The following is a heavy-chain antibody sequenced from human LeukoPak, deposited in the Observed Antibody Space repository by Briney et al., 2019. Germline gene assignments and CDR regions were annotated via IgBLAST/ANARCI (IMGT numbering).Heavy chain of an antibody. CDR3: ARDLAMVRGARYRPYNWFDP. Sequence: SVKVSCKASGGTFSSYALIWVRQAPGQGLEWMGGIIPTFETAAYAQKFQGRVTISADESTSTAYMELSSLTSEDTAVYYCARDLAMVRGARYRPYNWFDPWGQGTLVTVSS. V-gene: IGHV1-69*01. J-gene: IGHJ5*02. CDR1: GGTFSSYA. D-gene: IGHD3-10*01. CDR2: IIPTFETA.